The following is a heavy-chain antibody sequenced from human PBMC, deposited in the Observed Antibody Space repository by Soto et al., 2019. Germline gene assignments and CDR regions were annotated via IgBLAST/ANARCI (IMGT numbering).Heavy chain of an antibody. CDR3: NAKTSLYLQMNGLRAEDTAVYYCARDQGTNWDLDY. CDR1: GGSISSGGYY. J-gene: IGHJ4*02. V-gene: IGHV4-31*09. D-gene: IGHD3-22*01. CDR2: IYYSGST. Sequence: PSETLSLTCAVSGGSISSGGYYWSWIRQHPGKGLEWIGYIYYSGSTYYNPSLKSRVTISVDRSKNQFSLKLSSVKGRFTISRDNAKTSLYLQMNGLRAEDTAVYYCARDQGTNWDLDYWGPGTLVTVSS.